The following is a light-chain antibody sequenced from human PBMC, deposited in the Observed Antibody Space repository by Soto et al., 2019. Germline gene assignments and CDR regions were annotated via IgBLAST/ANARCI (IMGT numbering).Light chain of an antibody. CDR2: NTN. CDR3: VLSMRSGISV. Sequence: QTVVTQEPSFSVSPGGTVTLTCGLSSDSVSVSHFPSWYQQTPGQAPRTLIYNTNTRSSGVPDRCSGSILGNRAALTITGAQADDASDYYCVLSMRSGISVFVGGTMLTVL. V-gene: IGLV8-61*01. CDR1: SDSVSVSHF. J-gene: IGLJ2*01.